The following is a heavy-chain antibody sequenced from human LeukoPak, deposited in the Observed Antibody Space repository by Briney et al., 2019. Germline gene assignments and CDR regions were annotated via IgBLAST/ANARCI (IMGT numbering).Heavy chain of an antibody. D-gene: IGHD5-18*01. CDR1: GGSFGGYY. CDR2: INHSGST. Sequence: PSETLSLTCAVYGGSFGGYYWSWIRQPPGKGLEWIGEINHSGSTNYNPSLKSRVTISVDTSKNQFSLKLNSVTAADTAVYYCARRTDTRGYRRFDYWGQGTLVTVSS. CDR3: ARRTDTRGYRRFDY. V-gene: IGHV4-34*01. J-gene: IGHJ4*02.